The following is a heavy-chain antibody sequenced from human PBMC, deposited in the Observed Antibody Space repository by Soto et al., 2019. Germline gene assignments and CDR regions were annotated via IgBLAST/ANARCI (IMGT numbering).Heavy chain of an antibody. Sequence: ASVKVSCKAPGYTFTSYDINWVRQATGQGLEWMGWMNPNSGNTGYAQKFQGRVTMTRNTSISTAYMELSSLRSEDTAVYYCARALWLPYYYYYMDVWGKGTTVTVSS. J-gene: IGHJ6*03. CDR3: ARALWLPYYYYYMDV. CDR2: MNPNSGNT. D-gene: IGHD5-12*01. V-gene: IGHV1-8*01. CDR1: GYTFTSYD.